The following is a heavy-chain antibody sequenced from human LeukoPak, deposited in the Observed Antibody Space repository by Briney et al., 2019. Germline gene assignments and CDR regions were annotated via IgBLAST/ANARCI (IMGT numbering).Heavy chain of an antibody. Sequence: PSETLSLTCAVYGGSFSGYYWSWIRQPPGKGLEWIGEINHSGSTSYNPSLKSRVTISVDTSKNQFSLKLSSVTAADTAVYYCAREGDYYDSSGYYRFDYWGQGTLVTVSS. J-gene: IGHJ4*02. D-gene: IGHD3-22*01. CDR1: GGSFSGYY. V-gene: IGHV4-34*01. CDR3: AREGDYYDSSGYYRFDY. CDR2: INHSGST.